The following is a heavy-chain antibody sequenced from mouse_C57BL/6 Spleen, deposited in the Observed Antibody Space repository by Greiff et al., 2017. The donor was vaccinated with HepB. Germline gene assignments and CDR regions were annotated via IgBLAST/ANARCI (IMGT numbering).Heavy chain of an antibody. CDR3: ARKGTGTGAMDY. D-gene: IGHD4-1*01. V-gene: IGHV1-69*01. CDR2: IDPSDSYT. Sequence: VQLQQPGAELVMPGASVKLSCKASGYTFTSYWMHWVKQRPGQGLEWIGEIDPSDSYTNYNQKFKGKSTLTVDKSSSTAYMQLSSLTSEDSAVYYCARKGTGTGAMDYWGQGTSVTVSS. CDR1: GYTFTSYW. J-gene: IGHJ4*01.